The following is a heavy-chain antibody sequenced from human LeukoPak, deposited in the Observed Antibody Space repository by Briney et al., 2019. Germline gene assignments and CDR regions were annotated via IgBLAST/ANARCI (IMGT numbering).Heavy chain of an antibody. CDR1: GGSISSSSYY. D-gene: IGHD6-6*01. V-gene: IGHV4-39*07. Sequence: SSETLSLTCTVSGGSISSSSYYWGWIRQPPGKGLEWIGSIYYSGSTYYNPSLKSRVTISVDTSKNQFSLKLSSVTAADTAVYYCASRVSSYSSSSIWNYFDSWGQGTLVTVSS. J-gene: IGHJ4*02. CDR2: IYYSGST. CDR3: ASRVSSYSSSSIWNYFDS.